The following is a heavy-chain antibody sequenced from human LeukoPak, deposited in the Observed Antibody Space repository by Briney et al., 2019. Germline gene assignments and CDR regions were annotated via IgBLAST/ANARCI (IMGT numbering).Heavy chain of an antibody. D-gene: IGHD2-15*01. Sequence: SETLSLTCTVSGGSISSGSYYWSWIRQPAGKGLEWIGRIYTSGSTNYNPSLKSRVTISVDTSKNQFSLKLSSVTAADTAAYYCARQYCSGGSCYPNIFDPWGQGTLVTVSS. J-gene: IGHJ5*02. CDR2: IYTSGST. CDR1: GGSISSGSYY. V-gene: IGHV4-61*02. CDR3: ARQYCSGGSCYPNIFDP.